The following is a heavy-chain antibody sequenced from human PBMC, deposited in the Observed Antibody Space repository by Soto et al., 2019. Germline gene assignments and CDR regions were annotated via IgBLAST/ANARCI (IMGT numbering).Heavy chain of an antibody. J-gene: IGHJ4*02. V-gene: IGHV4-31*03. CDR2: IYYSGST. D-gene: IGHD7-27*01. CDR1: GECIGSGGHY. Sequence: PSETLSRTCIVSGECIGSGGHYRNWIRQRPEKGLEWIGYIYYSGSTHYNPSLRSRPTISLDTSKNQFFLRLVSVTAADTALYYCARDQALAPTVWGYWGQGIQVTVYS. CDR3: ARDQALAPTVWGY.